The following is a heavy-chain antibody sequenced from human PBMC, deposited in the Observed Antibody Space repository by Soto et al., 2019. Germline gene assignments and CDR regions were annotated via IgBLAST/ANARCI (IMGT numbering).Heavy chain of an antibody. D-gene: IGHD6-13*01. CDR3: ARGAAAGDYYYYGMDV. CDR1: GGSISSSSSY. CDR2: IYYSGST. Sequence: PSETLSLTCSISGGSISSSSSYWGWIRKPPGKGLEWIGNIYYSGSTYYNPSLKSRVTLSVDTSKKHFSLKLSSVTAADTAVYYCARGAAAGDYYYYGMDVWGQGTTVTVSS. J-gene: IGHJ6*02. V-gene: IGHV4-39*02.